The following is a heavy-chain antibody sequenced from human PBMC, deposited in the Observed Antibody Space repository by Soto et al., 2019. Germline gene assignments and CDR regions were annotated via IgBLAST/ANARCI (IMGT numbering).Heavy chain of an antibody. Sequence: SVKVSCKASGGTFSSYAISWVRQAPGQGLEWMGGIIPIFGTANYAQKFQGRVTITADESTSTAYMELSSLRSEDTAVYYCASPSGPHRPFTFDYWGQGTLVTVSS. V-gene: IGHV1-69*13. CDR3: ASPSGPHRPFTFDY. CDR2: IIPIFGTA. J-gene: IGHJ4*02. CDR1: GGTFSSYA. D-gene: IGHD2-15*01.